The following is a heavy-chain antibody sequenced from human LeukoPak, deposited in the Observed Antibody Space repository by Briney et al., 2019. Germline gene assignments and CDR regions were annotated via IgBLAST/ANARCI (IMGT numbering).Heavy chain of an antibody. Sequence: ASVKVSCKASGGTFNNYAINWVRQAPVQGLEWMGGIFPLFETTNYAQGFKGRVTITANDSTSTAYMELNSLRTEDTAVYYCARGRESHGHYFHFWGQGTLVTVSS. J-gene: IGHJ4*02. D-gene: IGHD1-26*01. CDR2: IFPLFETT. CDR1: GGTFNNYA. CDR3: ARGRESHGHYFHF. V-gene: IGHV1-69*01.